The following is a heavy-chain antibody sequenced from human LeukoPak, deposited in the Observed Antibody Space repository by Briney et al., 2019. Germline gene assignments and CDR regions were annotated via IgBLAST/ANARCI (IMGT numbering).Heavy chain of an antibody. J-gene: IGHJ6*03. Sequence: PGGSLRLSCAASGFTVSSNYMSWVRQAPGKGLEWVSVIYTGGSTFYADSVKGRFTISRDDSKNTAYLQMNSLKTEDTAVYYCTSTSYGGGYYYYYMDVWGKGTTVTVSS. CDR1: GFTVSSNY. CDR2: IYTGGST. V-gene: IGHV3-53*01. D-gene: IGHD1-26*01. CDR3: TSTSYGGGYYYYYMDV.